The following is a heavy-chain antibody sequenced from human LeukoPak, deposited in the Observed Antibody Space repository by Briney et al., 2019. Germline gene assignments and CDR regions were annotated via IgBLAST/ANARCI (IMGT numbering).Heavy chain of an antibody. CDR2: IIPIFGTA. CDR3: AASPHYGSGTSQFDY. V-gene: IGHV1-69*01. Sequence: GSSVKVSCKASGGTFSSYAISWVRQAPGQGLEWMGGIIPIFGTANYAQKFQGRVTITADESTSTAYMELSSLRSEDTAVYYCAASPHYGSGTSQFDYWGQGTLVTVSS. D-gene: IGHD3-10*01. J-gene: IGHJ4*02. CDR1: GGTFSSYA.